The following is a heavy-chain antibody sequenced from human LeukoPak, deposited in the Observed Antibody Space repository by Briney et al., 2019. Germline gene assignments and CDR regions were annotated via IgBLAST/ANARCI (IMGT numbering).Heavy chain of an antibody. CDR1: GFTFSSYA. Sequence: QPGGSLRLSCAASGFTFSSYAMHWVRQAPGKGLEYVSAISSNGGSTYYANSVKGRFTISRDNSKNTLYLQMGSLRAEDMAVYCCARDKPLMDYWGQGTLVTVSS. J-gene: IGHJ4*02. CDR3: ARDKPLMDY. CDR2: ISSNGGST. V-gene: IGHV3-64*01.